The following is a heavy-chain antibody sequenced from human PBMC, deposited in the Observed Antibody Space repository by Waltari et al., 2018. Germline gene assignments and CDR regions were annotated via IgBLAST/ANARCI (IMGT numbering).Heavy chain of an antibody. D-gene: IGHD3-3*01. CDR1: GGTFSSYA. Sequence: QVQLVQSGAEVKKPGSSVKVSCKASGGTFSSYALSWVRQAPGQGLEWMGGIIPILGIANYAQKFQGRVKITADESTSTAYMELSSLRSEDTAVYYCARGETDYDFWSGYYSWGQGTLVTVSS. CDR3: ARGETDYDFWSGYYS. J-gene: IGHJ4*02. CDR2: IIPILGIA. V-gene: IGHV1-69*04.